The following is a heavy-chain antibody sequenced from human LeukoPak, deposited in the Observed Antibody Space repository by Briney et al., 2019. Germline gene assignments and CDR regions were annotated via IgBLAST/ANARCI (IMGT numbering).Heavy chain of an antibody. V-gene: IGHV5-51*01. Sequence: SGEPLKISCKGSGYSFTSYWIGWVRQMPGKGLEWLGIIYPGDSDTRYSPSFQGQVTISADKSISTAYLQWSSLKASDTAMYYCARPDSSGYYYELNYWGQGTLVTVSS. CDR1: GYSFTSYW. CDR2: IYPGDSDT. D-gene: IGHD3-22*01. CDR3: ARPDSSGYYYELNY. J-gene: IGHJ4*02.